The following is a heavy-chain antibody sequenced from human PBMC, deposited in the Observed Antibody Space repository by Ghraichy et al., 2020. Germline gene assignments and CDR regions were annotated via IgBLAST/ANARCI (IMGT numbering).Heavy chain of an antibody. V-gene: IGHV4-39*02. D-gene: IGHD5-18*01. CDR1: GGSISSSSYY. CDR2: IYYSGST. CDR3: ARERPVDTAMAYYFDY. Sequence: SQTLSLTCTVSGGSISSSSYYWGWIRQPPGKGLEWIGSIYYSGSTYYNPSLKSRVTISVDTSKNQFSLKLSSVTAADTAVYYCARERPVDTAMAYYFDYWGQGTLVTVSS. J-gene: IGHJ4*02.